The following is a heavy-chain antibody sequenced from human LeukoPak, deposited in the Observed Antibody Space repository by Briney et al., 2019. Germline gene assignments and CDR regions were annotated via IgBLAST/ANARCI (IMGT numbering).Heavy chain of an antibody. Sequence: PGGSLRLSCTASGFTFGDYAMSWFRQAPGKGLEWVGFIRSKAYGGTTEYAASVKGRFTISRDDSTSIAYLQMNSLKTEDTAVYYCTRRTGIGYDFWSGYSNFDYWGQGTLVTVSS. CDR1: GFTFGDYA. CDR3: TRRTGIGYDFWSGYSNFDY. V-gene: IGHV3-49*03. CDR2: IRSKAYGGTT. J-gene: IGHJ4*02. D-gene: IGHD3-3*01.